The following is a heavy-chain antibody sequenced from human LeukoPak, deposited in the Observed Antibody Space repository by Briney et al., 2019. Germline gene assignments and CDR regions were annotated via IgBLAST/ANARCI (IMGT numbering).Heavy chain of an antibody. CDR2: ISENGETT. D-gene: IGHD6-19*01. J-gene: IGHJ4*02. V-gene: IGHV3-23*01. CDR3: AKDRDSSGWYGAFFY. CDR1: GLPFRQYA. Sequence: PGGSRRLSCATSGLPFRQYAMSWVRQAPGRELEWVAFISENGETTYYADSVKGRFIITRDNSKNTLYLQMNSLRAEDTAVYYCAKDRDSSGWYGAFFYWGQGTLVTVSS.